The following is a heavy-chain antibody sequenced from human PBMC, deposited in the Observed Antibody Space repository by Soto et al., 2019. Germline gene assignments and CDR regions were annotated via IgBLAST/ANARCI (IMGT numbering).Heavy chain of an antibody. CDR1: GVTFISYA. V-gene: IGHV1-69*01. Sequence: QVQLVQSGAEVKKPGSSVKVSCKASGVTFISYAISWVRQAPGQGLEWMGGIIPSFGTSNYAQKFQGRVTMTADESTSTASLELRSVNADDTAVYYCARAGASGSHVGYWGQGTRVTVSS. CDR3: ARAGASGSHVGY. J-gene: IGHJ4*02. D-gene: IGHD3-22*01. CDR2: IIPSFGTS.